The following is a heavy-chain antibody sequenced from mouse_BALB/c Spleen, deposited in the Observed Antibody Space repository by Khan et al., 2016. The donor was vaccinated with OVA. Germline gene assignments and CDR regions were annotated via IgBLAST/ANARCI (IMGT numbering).Heavy chain of an antibody. D-gene: IGHD2-14*01. Sequence: QVQLKQSGPGLVQPSQSLSITCTVTDFSLSTYGIHWVRQSPGKGLEWLGVIWSGGSTDYNAAFISRLSISKENSKSQAFFKMNSLQTNDTAIYYCTRVYYRYDRYFDVWGAGTTVTVAS. V-gene: IGHV2-4-1*01. CDR1: DFSLSTYG. CDR2: IWSGGST. CDR3: TRVYYRYDRYFDV. J-gene: IGHJ1*01.